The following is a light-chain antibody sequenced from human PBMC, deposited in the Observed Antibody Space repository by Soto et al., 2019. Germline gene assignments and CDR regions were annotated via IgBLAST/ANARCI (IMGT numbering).Light chain of an antibody. CDR2: DVT. CDR3: SSYTDRKHLV. V-gene: IGLV2-8*01. CDR1: SSDIGGYNS. Sequence: QSALTQSPSASGSPGQSVTIPCTGTSSDIGGYNSVSWYQQHPGKAPNVMIYDVTKRPSGVPDRFSGSKSGNTASLTVSALQAEDEADYYCSSYTDRKHLVFGTGTKLTVL. J-gene: IGLJ1*01.